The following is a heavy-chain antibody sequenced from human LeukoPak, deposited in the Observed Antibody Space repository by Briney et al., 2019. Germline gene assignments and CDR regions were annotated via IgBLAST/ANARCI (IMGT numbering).Heavy chain of an antibody. V-gene: IGHV3-74*01. J-gene: IGHJ4*02. CDR3: TRAGYDNVWRSFDS. Sequence: GGSLRLSCTASGFTFSTYWMHWVRHAPGQGLVWVSRINSDGSRVNYADSVKGRFTISRDNAKKTLFLEMNSLRSDDTAVYYCTRAGYDNVWRSFDSWGQGTLVAVSS. CDR2: INSDGSRV. D-gene: IGHD3-3*01. CDR1: GFTFSTYW.